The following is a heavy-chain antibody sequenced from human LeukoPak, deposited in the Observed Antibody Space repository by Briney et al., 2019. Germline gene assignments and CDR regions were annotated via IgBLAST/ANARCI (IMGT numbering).Heavy chain of an antibody. CDR1: GGSFSSYY. V-gene: IGHV4-4*07. CDR3: AREPGVSGSRGLDY. CDR2: IHSSGST. J-gene: IGHJ4*02. D-gene: IGHD3-10*01. Sequence: SETLSLTCAVYGGSFSSYYWSWIRQPAGKGLEWIGRIHSSGSTNYNPSLKSRVTMSVDTPKNQFSLKLSSVTAADTAVYYCAREPGVSGSRGLDYWGQGTLVTVSS.